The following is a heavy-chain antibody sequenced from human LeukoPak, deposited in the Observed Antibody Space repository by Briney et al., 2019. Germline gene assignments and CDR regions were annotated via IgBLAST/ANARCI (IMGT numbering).Heavy chain of an antibody. D-gene: IGHD2-21*01. CDR2: IYYSGST. CDR1: GGPISSYY. V-gene: IGHV4-59*08. CDR3: AILAGVRDYFDY. J-gene: IGHJ4*02. Sequence: SETLSLTCTVSGGPISSYYWSWIRQPPGKGLEWIGYIYYSGSTNYNPSLKSRVTISVDTSKNQFSLKLSSVTAADTAVYYCAILAGVRDYFDYWGQGTLVTVSS.